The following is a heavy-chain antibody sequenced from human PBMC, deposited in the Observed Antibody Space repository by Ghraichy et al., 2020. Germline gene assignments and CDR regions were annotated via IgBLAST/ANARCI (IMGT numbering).Heavy chain of an antibody. CDR3: ARAYDSSGYYYEDNWFDP. Sequence: SQTLSLTCTVSGGSISSGGYYWSWIRQHPGKGLEWIGYIYYSGSTYYNPSLKSRVTISVDTSKNQFSLKLSSVTAADTAVYYCARAYDSSGYYYEDNWFDPWGQGTLVTVSS. CDR1: GGSISSGGYY. CDR2: IYYSGST. D-gene: IGHD3-22*01. J-gene: IGHJ5*02. V-gene: IGHV4-31*03.